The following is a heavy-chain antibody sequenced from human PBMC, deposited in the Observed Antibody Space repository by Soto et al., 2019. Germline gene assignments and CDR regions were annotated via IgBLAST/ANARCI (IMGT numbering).Heavy chain of an antibody. CDR2: INPSGGST. D-gene: IGHD6-19*01. CDR1: GYTFTSYY. V-gene: IGHV1-46*01. J-gene: IGHJ6*02. CDR3: ARLGYSSGWHYGMDV. Sequence: QVQLVQSGAEVKKPGASVKVSCKASGYTFTSYYMHWVRQAPGQGLEWMGIINPSGGSTSYAQKCQGRGTMTRDTSTRPVYRVRSSLRSEAPAVYYCARLGYSSGWHYGMDVWGQGTTVTVSS.